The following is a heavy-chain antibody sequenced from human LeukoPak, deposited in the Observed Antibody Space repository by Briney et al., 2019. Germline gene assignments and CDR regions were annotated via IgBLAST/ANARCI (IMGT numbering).Heavy chain of an antibody. D-gene: IGHD6-6*01. CDR2: IYYSGST. Sequence: SETLSLTCTVSGGSISSSSYYWGWIRQPPGEGLEWIGSIYYSGSTYYNPSLKSRVTISVDTSKNQFSLKLSSVTAADTAVYYCARRPRIAARPGWFDPWGQGTLVTVSS. V-gene: IGHV4-39*01. CDR1: GGSISSSSYY. J-gene: IGHJ5*02. CDR3: ARRPRIAARPGWFDP.